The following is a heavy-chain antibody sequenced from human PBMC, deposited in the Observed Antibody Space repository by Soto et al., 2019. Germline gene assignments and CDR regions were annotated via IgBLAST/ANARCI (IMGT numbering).Heavy chain of an antibody. CDR1: GGSFSGYY. J-gene: IGHJ3*02. CDR2: INHSGSN. Sequence: PLETLSLTCSISGGSFSGYYWGWIRQSPGKGLEWLGQINHSGSNHHNPSLESRVIISVDTSKNLFALILTSVTAADTAVYYCARIKGLRRHGAVDIWGQGTRVTVSS. CDR3: ARIKGLRRHGAVDI. V-gene: IGHV4-34*01. D-gene: IGHD3-10*01.